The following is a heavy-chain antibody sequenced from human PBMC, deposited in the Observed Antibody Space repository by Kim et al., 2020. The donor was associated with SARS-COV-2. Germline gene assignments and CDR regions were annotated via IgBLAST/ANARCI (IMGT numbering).Heavy chain of an antibody. J-gene: IGHJ4*02. V-gene: IGHV3-23*01. CDR1: GFTFSSYA. CDR2: ISRTGGRT. Sequence: GGSLRLSCAASGFTFSSYAMSWVRQAPGKGLEWVSAISRTGGRTYYADSVKGRFTISRDNSKNTLYLQMTSLRAEDTAVYYCAKEVGDSSFPVTVIFYYWGRGTLVTVSS. CDR3: AKEVGDSSFPVTVIFYY. D-gene: IGHD3-22*01.